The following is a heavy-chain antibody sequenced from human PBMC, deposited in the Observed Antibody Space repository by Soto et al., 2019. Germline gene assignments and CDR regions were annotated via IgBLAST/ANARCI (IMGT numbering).Heavy chain of an antibody. J-gene: IGHJ4*02. CDR1: GGSISSGGYY. CDR2: IYYSGST. V-gene: IGHV4-31*03. D-gene: IGHD6-19*01. Sequence: QVQLQESGPGLVKPSQTLSLTCTVSGGSISSGGYYWSWIRQHPGKGLEWIGYIYYSGSTYYNPSLKRRVTISVDTSKNQFSLKLSSVTAADTAVYYCARGGDSSGWYYFDYWGQGTLVTVSS. CDR3: ARGGDSSGWYYFDY.